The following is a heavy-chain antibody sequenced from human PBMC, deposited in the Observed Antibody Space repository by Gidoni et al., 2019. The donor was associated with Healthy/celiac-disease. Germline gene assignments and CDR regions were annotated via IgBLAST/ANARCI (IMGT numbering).Heavy chain of an antibody. J-gene: IGHJ6*02. V-gene: IGHV3-48*03. D-gene: IGHD1-26*01. CDR2: ISSSGSTI. CDR3: ARDTVGAYGTLLYYGMDV. Sequence: VRQAPGKGLEWVSYISSSGSTIYYADSVKGRFTISRDNAKNSLYLQMNSLRAEDTSVYYCARDTVGAYGTLLYYGMDVWGQGTTVTVSS.